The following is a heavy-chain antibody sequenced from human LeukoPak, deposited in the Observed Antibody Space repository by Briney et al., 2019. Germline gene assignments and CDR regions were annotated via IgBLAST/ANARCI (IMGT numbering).Heavy chain of an antibody. Sequence: ASVKVSCKASGYTFTSYGISWVRQAPGQGLEWMGWVSAYNGNTNYAQKLQGRVTMTTDTSTSTAYMELRSLRSDDTAVYYCARDRTGSGYNWFDPWGQGTLVTVSS. CDR1: GYTFTSYG. D-gene: IGHD6-19*01. J-gene: IGHJ5*02. V-gene: IGHV1-18*01. CDR3: ARDRTGSGYNWFDP. CDR2: VSAYNGNT.